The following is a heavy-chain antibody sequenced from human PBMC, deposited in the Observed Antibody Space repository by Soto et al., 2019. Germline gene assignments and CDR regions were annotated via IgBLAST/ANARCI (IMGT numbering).Heavy chain of an antibody. CDR2: ISYDGSNK. D-gene: IGHD2-2*01. CDR1: GFTFSSYG. J-gene: IGHJ5*02. V-gene: IGHV3-30*18. CDR3: AKGSHQLLWGWFDP. Sequence: QVQLVESGGGVVQPGRSLRLSCAASGFTFSSYGMHWVRQAPGKGLEWVAVISYDGSNKYYADSVKGRFTISRDNSKNPIYRQMNSRRAEDTAVYYCAKGSHQLLWGWFDPWGQGTLVTVSS.